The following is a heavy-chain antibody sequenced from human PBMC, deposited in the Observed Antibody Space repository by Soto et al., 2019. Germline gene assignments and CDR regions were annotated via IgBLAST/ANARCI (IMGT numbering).Heavy chain of an antibody. CDR2: TYPGDSDT. Sequence: PRESLKISCKGSGYSFTSYWIGWVRQMPGKGLEWMGITYPGDSDTRYSPSFRGQVTISADKSISTAYLQWRSLKASDTAMYYCARHSPDRGVHPDYWGQGTLVTVSS. CDR3: ARHSPDRGVHPDY. D-gene: IGHD3-10*01. V-gene: IGHV5-51*01. CDR1: GYSFTSYW. J-gene: IGHJ4*02.